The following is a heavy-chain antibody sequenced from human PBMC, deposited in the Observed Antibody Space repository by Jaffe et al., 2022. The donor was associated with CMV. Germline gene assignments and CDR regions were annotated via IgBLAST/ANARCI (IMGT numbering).Heavy chain of an antibody. D-gene: IGHD5-12*01. Sequence: QVLLVQSGAEVKKPGASVKVSCETSGYAFTGYYIHWVRQAPGQGLESMGWVSPNTGATSYTRKFQGRVSMTRDTSSSTAYMELNGLRSDDTAIYYCARGDMVLGPHGYHYYYGMDVWGQGTTVSVSS. J-gene: IGHJ6*02. CDR3: ARGDMVLGPHGYHYYYGMDV. V-gene: IGHV1-2*02. CDR2: VSPNTGAT. CDR1: GYAFTGYY.